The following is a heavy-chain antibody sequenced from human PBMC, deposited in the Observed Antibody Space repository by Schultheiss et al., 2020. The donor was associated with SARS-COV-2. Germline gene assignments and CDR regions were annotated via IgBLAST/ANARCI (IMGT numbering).Heavy chain of an antibody. D-gene: IGHD3-3*01. CDR1: GFTVSSNY. CDR2: IYSGGST. Sequence: GGSLRLSCAASGFTVSSNYMSWVRQAPGKGLEWVSVIYSGGSTYYADSVKGRFTISRDNSKNTLYLQMNSLRAEDTAVYYCARSYYDFWSGYTNYYYYMDVWGKGTTVTVSS. CDR3: ARSYYDFWSGYTNYYYYMDV. J-gene: IGHJ6*03. V-gene: IGHV3-66*02.